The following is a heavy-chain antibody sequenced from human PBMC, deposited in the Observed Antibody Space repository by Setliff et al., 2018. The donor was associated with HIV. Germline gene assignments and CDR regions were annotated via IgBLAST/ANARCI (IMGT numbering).Heavy chain of an antibody. J-gene: IGHJ4*02. Sequence: LGGSLRLSCAASGITVSSNYMIWVRQAPGKGPEWVSVLYSAGNTFYADPVKGRFTVSRDDSKNTLFLQMNSLRAEDTAVYYCARGRLGSSGNTYYWYYFDYWGQGTLVTVSS. V-gene: IGHV3-53*01. CDR1: GITVSSNY. D-gene: IGHD2-15*01. CDR2: LYSAGNT. CDR3: ARGRLGSSGNTYYWYYFDY.